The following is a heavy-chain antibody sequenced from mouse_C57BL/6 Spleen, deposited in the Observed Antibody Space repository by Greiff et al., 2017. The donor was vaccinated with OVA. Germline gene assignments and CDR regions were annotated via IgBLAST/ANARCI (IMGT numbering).Heavy chain of an antibody. Sequence: VQGVESGAELVRPGASVKLSCKASGYTFTDYYINWVKQRPGQGLEWIARIYPGSGNTYYNEKFKGKATLTAEKSSSTAYMQLSSLTSEDSAVYFCARCGSSYGYAMDYWGQGTSVTVSS. V-gene: IGHV1-76*01. CDR2: IYPGSGNT. J-gene: IGHJ4*01. D-gene: IGHD1-1*01. CDR1: GYTFTDYY. CDR3: ARCGSSYGYAMDY.